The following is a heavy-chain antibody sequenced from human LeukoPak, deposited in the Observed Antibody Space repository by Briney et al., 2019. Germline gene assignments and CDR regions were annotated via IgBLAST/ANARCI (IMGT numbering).Heavy chain of an antibody. D-gene: IGHD6-13*01. J-gene: IGHJ6*03. CDR1: GGSISSYY. CDR3: ARTTEAHSWRTRYYDYYMDV. CDR2: IYYSGST. Sequence: SEALSLTCTVSGGSISSYYWSWIRQPPGKGLEWIGYIYYSGSTNYNPSLKSRVTISVDTSKNQFSLKLSSVTAADTAVYYCARTTEAHSWRTRYYDYYMDVWGKGTTVTVSS. V-gene: IGHV4-59*01.